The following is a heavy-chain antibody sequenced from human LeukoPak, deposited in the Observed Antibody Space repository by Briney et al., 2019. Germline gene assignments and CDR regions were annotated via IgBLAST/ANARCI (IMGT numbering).Heavy chain of an antibody. CDR2: ISGSGGST. J-gene: IGHJ4*02. Sequence: GGSLRLSCAASGFTFSSYAMSWVRQAPGKGLEWVSAISGSGGSTYYADSVKGRFTISRDNSKNTPYLQMNSLRAEDTAVYYCAKEQLDYYGDNESFDYWGQGTLVTVSS. V-gene: IGHV3-23*01. CDR3: AKEQLDYYGDNESFDY. D-gene: IGHD4-17*01. CDR1: GFTFSSYA.